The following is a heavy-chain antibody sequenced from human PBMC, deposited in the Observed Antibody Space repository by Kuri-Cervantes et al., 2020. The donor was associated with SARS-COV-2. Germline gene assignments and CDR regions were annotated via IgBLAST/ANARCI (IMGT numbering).Heavy chain of an antibody. V-gene: IGHV3-7*01. CDR3: ARDNLWLDYYYMDV. J-gene: IGHJ6*03. Sequence: ETLSLTCAASGFTFSSYWMSWVRQAPGKGLEWVANIKQDGSEKYYVDSVKGRFTISRDNAKNSLYLQMNSLRAEDTAVYYCARDNLWLDYYYMDVWGKGTTVTVSS. D-gene: IGHD2-21*01. CDR2: IKQDGSEK. CDR1: GFTFSSYW.